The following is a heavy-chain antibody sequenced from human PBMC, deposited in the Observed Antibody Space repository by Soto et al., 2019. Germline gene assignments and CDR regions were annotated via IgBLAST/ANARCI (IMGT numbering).Heavy chain of an antibody. CDR1: GFTCSSYA. Sequence: GGSLRLSCAASGFTCSSYAMHWVRQAPGKGLEWVAVISYDGSNKYYADSVKGRFAISRDNSKNTLYLQMNSLRGENTAVYYCIVVVVADPLNWFDTWGQGT. D-gene: IGHD2-15*01. CDR3: IVVVVADPLNWFDT. CDR2: ISYDGSNK. J-gene: IGHJ5*02. V-gene: IGHV3-30*09.